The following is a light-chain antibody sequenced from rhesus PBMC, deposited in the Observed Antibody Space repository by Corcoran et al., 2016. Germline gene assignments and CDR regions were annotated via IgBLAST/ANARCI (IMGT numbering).Light chain of an antibody. CDR1: QGINKE. J-gene: IGKJ2*01. CDR2: SAA. CDR3: LQDYTTPYS. Sequence: DIQMTQSPSSLSASVGDRVTVTCRASQGINKELSWYQQKPGKAPTLLIYSAASLQTGVSSRFSGIGYGTDYTLTIGSLQPADVATYYCLQDYTTPYSFGQGTTVEIE. V-gene: IGKV1-94*01.